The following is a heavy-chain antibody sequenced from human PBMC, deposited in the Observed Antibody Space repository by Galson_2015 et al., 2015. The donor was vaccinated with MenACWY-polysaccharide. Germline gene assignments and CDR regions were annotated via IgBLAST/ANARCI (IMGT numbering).Heavy chain of an antibody. J-gene: IGHJ4*02. D-gene: IGHD2-2*01. Sequence: SLRLSCAASGFTFSSYAMHWVRQAPDKGLEWVAVISYDGSSKYFEDSVKGRFTISRDNSKNTMYLYMSSLRAEDTAVYYCTRTYCSRTTCYAPDKPGFDFWGQGTLVTVSS. V-gene: IGHV3-30-3*01. CDR2: ISYDGSSK. CDR1: GFTFSSYA. CDR3: TRTYCSRTTCYAPDKPGFDF.